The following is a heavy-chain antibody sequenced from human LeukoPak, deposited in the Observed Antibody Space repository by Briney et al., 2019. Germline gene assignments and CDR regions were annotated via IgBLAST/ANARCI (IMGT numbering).Heavy chain of an antibody. D-gene: IGHD3-10*01. J-gene: IGHJ4*02. CDR2: INNDGSST. Sequence: GGSLRLSCAASGFTFANTWMHWVRQAPGKGLVWVSIINNDGSSTNYADSVKGRFTISRVNAKNTLYLQMNSLRDEDTAVYYCVIGGTYGSGSWGQGTLVTVSS. V-gene: IGHV3-74*01. CDR3: VIGGTYGSGS. CDR1: GFTFANTW.